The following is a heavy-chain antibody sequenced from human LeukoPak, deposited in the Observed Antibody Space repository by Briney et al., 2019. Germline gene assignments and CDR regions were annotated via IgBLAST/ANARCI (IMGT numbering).Heavy chain of an antibody. CDR3: ARGSQQLGNAFDI. Sequence: PSQTLSLTCTVSGGSISSGGYYWSWIRQHPGKGLEWIGYIYYSGSTYYNPSLKSRVTISVDTSKNQFSLKLSSVTAADTAVYYCARGSQQLGNAFDIWGQGTMVTVSS. CDR2: IYYSGST. D-gene: IGHD6-13*01. CDR1: GGSISSGGYY. J-gene: IGHJ3*02. V-gene: IGHV4-31*03.